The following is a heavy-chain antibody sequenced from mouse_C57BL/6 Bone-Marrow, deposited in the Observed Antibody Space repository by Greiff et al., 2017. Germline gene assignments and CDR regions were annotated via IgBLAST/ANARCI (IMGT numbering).Heavy chain of an antibody. CDR2: IYPRSGNT. Sequence: VKLMESGAELARPGASVKLSCKASGYTFTSYGISWVKQRTGQGLEWIGEIYPRSGNTYYNEKFKGKATLTADKSSSTAYMELRSLPSEDAAVYFCADGFHWYFDVWGTGTTVTVSS. J-gene: IGHJ1*03. CDR3: ADGFHWYFDV. CDR1: GYTFTSYG. V-gene: IGHV1-81*01. D-gene: IGHD2-3*01.